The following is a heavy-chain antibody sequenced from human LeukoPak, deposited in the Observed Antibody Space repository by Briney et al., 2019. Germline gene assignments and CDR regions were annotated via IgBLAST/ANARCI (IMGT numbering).Heavy chain of an antibody. Sequence: SQTLSLTCAISGYSVSSNSAAWNWVRQSPSRGLEWLGRTYYMSKWYNDYAVSVKSRITINPDTSKNQFSLQLNSVTPEDTAVYYCARGPQLVGYYYIDVWGKGTTVTVSS. J-gene: IGHJ6*03. V-gene: IGHV6-1*01. D-gene: IGHD6-13*01. CDR3: ARGPQLVGYYYIDV. CDR2: TYYMSKWYN. CDR1: GYSVSSNSAA.